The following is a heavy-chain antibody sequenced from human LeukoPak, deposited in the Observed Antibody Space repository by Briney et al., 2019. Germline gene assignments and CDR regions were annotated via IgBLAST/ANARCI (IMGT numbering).Heavy chain of an antibody. J-gene: IGHJ4*02. CDR1: GYSISSGYY. Sequence: SETLSLTCTVSGYSISSGYYWGWIRQSPGKGLEWIGSIYHGGSTYYNPSLKSRVTISVDTSKSQFSLKLTSVTAADTAVYYCASKVVTTSNYFDHWGQGTLVTVSS. V-gene: IGHV4-38-2*02. CDR3: ASKVVTTSNYFDH. CDR2: IYHGGST. D-gene: IGHD4-23*01.